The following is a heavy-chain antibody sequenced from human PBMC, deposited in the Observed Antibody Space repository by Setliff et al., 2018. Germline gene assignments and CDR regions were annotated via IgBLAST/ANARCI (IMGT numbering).Heavy chain of an antibody. CDR3: VREGVDSRSSTDYRYYMDV. D-gene: IGHD3-22*01. V-gene: IGHV1-69*05. J-gene: IGHJ6*03. Sequence: WASVKGSCKASGGTFSSYGISWVRQAPGQGLEWMGGTIPIFGTTDYAQKFRGRVTIITDESTSTAFMQLSSLRSEDTAVYYCVREGVDSRSSTDYRYYMDVWGKGTTVTVSS. CDR1: GGTFSSYG. CDR2: TIPIFGTT.